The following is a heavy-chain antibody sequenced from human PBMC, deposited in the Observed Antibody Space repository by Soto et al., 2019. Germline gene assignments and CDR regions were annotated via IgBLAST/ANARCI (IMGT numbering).Heavy chain of an antibody. CDR3: ATDIEYGSSYYGMDV. V-gene: IGHV3-21*01. D-gene: IGHD6-6*01. CDR1: GFPFISYS. CDR2: ISSSSSYI. J-gene: IGHJ6*02. Sequence: PVVSLRLSCAASGFPFISYSMNWVRQAPGKGLEWVSSISSSSSYIYYADSVKGRFTISRDNAKNSLYLQMNSLRAEDTAVYYCATDIEYGSSYYGMDVWGQGTTVTVSS.